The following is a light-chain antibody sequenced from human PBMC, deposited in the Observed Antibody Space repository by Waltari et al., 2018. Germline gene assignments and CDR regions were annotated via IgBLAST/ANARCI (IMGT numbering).Light chain of an antibody. CDR2: DVN. CDR3: SSPSTNNVVV. Sequence: QSALTQPASVSASPGQSLTLSCTGTSGDSGRSAFVSWYQHHPGRAPKVLIFDVNHRPSGISDRFSGSKSGNTASLTISGLQAEDDADYYCSSPSTNNVVVFGGGTKVTVL. V-gene: IGLV2-14*01. CDR1: SGDSGRSAF. J-gene: IGLJ2*01.